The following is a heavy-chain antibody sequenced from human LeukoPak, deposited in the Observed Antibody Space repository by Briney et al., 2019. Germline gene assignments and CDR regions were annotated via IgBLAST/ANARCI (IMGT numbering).Heavy chain of an antibody. CDR1: GFTFSSYS. Sequence: GGSLRLSCAASGFTFSSYSMNWVRQAPGKGLEWVSSISSSSSYIYYADSVKGRFTISRDNAKNSLYLQMNSLRAEDTAVYHCARDSEWELDDYFQHWGQGTLVTVSS. J-gene: IGHJ1*01. CDR3: ARDSEWELDDYFQH. CDR2: ISSSSSYI. D-gene: IGHD1-26*01. V-gene: IGHV3-21*01.